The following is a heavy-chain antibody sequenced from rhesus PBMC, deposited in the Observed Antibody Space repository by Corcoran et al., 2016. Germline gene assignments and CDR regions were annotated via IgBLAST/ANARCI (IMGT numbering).Heavy chain of an antibody. CDR2: SIPLVGIT. V-gene: IGHV1-198*02. D-gene: IGHD6-31*01. Sequence: QVQLVQSGAEVKKPGASVKVSCKASGFTFGSYAISWVRQAPGQGREGKGVSIPLVGITNYAEKFQGRGTITAEKSTSTAYMELGSLRSEDTAVYYCARGNSIAAGFDYWGQGVLVTVSS. CDR1: GFTFGSYA. J-gene: IGHJ4*01. CDR3: ARGNSIAAGFDY.